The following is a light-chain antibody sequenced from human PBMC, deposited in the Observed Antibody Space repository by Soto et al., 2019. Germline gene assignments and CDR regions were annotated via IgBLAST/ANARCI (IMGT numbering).Light chain of an antibody. Sequence: EIVMTQSPATLSVSPGERATLSCRASQSVSSNLAWYQQKPVQAPRLLIYGASTRSTGIPARFRGSGSGTEFTLTISSLQSEDFAVYYCQQYNNWPPWTFGQGTKVEIK. CDR1: QSVSSN. V-gene: IGKV3-15*01. J-gene: IGKJ1*01. CDR2: GAS. CDR3: QQYNNWPPWT.